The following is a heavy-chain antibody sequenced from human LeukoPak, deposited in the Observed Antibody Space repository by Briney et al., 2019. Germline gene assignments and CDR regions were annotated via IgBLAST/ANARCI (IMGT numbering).Heavy chain of an antibody. CDR1: GFTFRNHC. J-gene: IGHJ4*02. CDR2: IIGTGDST. Sequence: GGSLRLSCAASGFTFRNHCMSWVRQAPGKGLEWVSGIIGTGDSTFYADPVKGRFTISRDNSRNTLYLHMNSLRVDDTAVYYCASLYNDYGDYWGQGALVTVSS. D-gene: IGHD5-24*01. V-gene: IGHV3-23*01. CDR3: ASLYNDYGDY.